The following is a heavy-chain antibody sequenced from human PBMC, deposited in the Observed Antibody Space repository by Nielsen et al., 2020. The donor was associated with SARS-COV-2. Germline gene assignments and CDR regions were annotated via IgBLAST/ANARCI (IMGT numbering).Heavy chain of an antibody. CDR2: ISGSGGST. D-gene: IGHD3-10*01. Sequence: WIRQPPGKGLEWVSAISGSGGSTYYADSVKGRFTTSRDNSKNTLYLQMNSLRAEDTAVYYCAKDARITMVRGVNNWFDPWGQGTLVTVSS. V-gene: IGHV3-23*01. J-gene: IGHJ5*02. CDR3: AKDARITMVRGVNNWFDP.